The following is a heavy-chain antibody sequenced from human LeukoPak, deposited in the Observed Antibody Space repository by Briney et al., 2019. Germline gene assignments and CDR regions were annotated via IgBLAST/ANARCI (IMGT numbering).Heavy chain of an antibody. CDR2: INPNSGGT. D-gene: IGHD2-15*01. CDR1: GYTFTSHY. CDR3: ARDRRETYCSGGSCYPQIDY. Sequence: GASVKVSCKASGYTFTSHYMHWVRQAPGQGLEWMGWINPNSGGTNYAQKFQGRVTMTRDTSISTAYMELSRLRSDDTAVYYCARDRRETYCSGGSCYPQIDYWGQGTLVTVSS. J-gene: IGHJ4*02. V-gene: IGHV1-2*02.